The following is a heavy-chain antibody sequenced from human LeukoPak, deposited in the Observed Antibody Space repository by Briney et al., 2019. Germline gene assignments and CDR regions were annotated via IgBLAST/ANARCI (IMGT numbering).Heavy chain of an antibody. CDR1: GFTVSSNY. CDR2: IYSGGST. Sequence: GGSLRLSCAASGFTVSSNYMSWVRQAPGKGLEWVSVIYSGGSTYYADSVKGRFTISRDNSKNTLYLQMNSLRPEDTAVYYCARESGYSYGFDYWGQGTLVTVSS. CDR3: ARESGYSYGFDY. D-gene: IGHD5-18*01. V-gene: IGHV3-53*01. J-gene: IGHJ4*02.